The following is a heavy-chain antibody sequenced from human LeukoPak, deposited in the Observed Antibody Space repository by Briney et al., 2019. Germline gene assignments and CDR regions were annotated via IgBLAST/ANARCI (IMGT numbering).Heavy chain of an antibody. D-gene: IGHD4-23*01. Sequence: SETLSLTCTVSGGSISSYYWSWIRQPPGKGLEWIGHISPSGSTNYCPSLKSRVTMSVDTSKKQISLKLSSVTAADTAVYYCATDYAGNSDWYFDLWGRGALVTVSS. V-gene: IGHV4-4*09. CDR1: GGSISSYY. CDR2: ISPSGST. J-gene: IGHJ2*01. CDR3: ATDYAGNSDWYFDL.